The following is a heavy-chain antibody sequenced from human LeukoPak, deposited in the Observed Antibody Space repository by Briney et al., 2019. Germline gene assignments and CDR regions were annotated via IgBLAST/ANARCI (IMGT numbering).Heavy chain of an antibody. CDR1: GFDFSSNW. CDR3: AKDPTTVVTSY. Sequence: PGGSLRLSCEASGFDFSSNWMHWVRHAPGQGLVWVSRIKGDGISTNYADSVKGRFTISRDIAKNMLYLQMNSLRAEDTAVYYCAKDPTTVVTSYWGQGTLVPVSS. V-gene: IGHV3-74*01. CDR2: IKGDGIST. J-gene: IGHJ4*02. D-gene: IGHD4-23*01.